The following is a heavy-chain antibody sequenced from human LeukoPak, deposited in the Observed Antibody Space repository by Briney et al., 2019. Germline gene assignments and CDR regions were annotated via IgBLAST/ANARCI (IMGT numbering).Heavy chain of an antibody. J-gene: IGHJ3*02. CDR3: ARERGDNGWYPDGFDI. CDR2: IDSGGSST. CDR1: GFTFNDFW. V-gene: IGHV3-74*01. Sequence: SGGSLRLSCAASGFTFNDFWMHWVRQVPGKGLVWVARIDSGGSSTRVADSVKGRFTISRDNTKNTVYLQMSSLRVEDAAVYYCARERGDNGWYPDGFDIWGQGTLVTVSS. D-gene: IGHD4/OR15-4a*01.